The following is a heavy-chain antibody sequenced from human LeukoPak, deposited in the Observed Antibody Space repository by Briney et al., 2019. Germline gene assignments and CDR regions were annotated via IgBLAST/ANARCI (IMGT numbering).Heavy chain of an antibody. CDR2: IYYSGST. CDR1: GGSISSSSYY. V-gene: IGHV4-39*01. CDR3: ASYDFWSAYFDY. D-gene: IGHD3-3*01. J-gene: IGHJ4*02. Sequence: SETLSLTCTVSGGSISSSSYYWGWIRQPPGKGLEWLGSIYYSGSTYYNPSLKSRVTISVDTSKNQFSLKLSSVTAADTAVYYCASYDFWSAYFDYWGQGTLVTVSS.